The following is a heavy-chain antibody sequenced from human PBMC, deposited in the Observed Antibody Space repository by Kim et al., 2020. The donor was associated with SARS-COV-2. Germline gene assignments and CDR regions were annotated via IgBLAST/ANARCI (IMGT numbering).Heavy chain of an antibody. J-gene: IGHJ6*02. CDR2: ISAYNGNT. CDR3: ARDGKRPTIVLARGTYYYYGMHV. D-gene: IGHD2-8*01. CDR1: GYTFTSYG. Sequence: ASVKVSCKASGYTFTSYGITWVRQAPGQGLEWMGWISAYNGNTNYAQKLQGRVTMTTDTSTSTAYMELRSLRSDDTAVYYCARDGKRPTIVLARGTYYYYGMHVWGQGTTVTVSS. V-gene: IGHV1-18*01.